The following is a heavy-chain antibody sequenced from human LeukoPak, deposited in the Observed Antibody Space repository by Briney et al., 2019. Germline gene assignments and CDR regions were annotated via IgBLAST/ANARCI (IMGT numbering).Heavy chain of an antibody. CDR2: IYYSGST. CDR3: ARGRTAEWSPFDY. Sequence: SETLSLTCTVSSGSISSNYWSWIRQPPGKGLEWIGYIYYSGSTNYNPALKSRVTISVDTSKNHFSLRLSSVTAADTAVYYCARGRTAEWSPFDYWGQGTLVTVSS. D-gene: IGHD3-3*01. CDR1: SGSISSNY. J-gene: IGHJ4*02. V-gene: IGHV4-59*12.